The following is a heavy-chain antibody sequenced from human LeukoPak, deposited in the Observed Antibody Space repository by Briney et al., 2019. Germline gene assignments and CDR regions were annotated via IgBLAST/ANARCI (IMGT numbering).Heavy chain of an antibody. Sequence: PGGSLRLSCVASVFTLSDHYMSWSRQAPGKGLEWIASISSGSTTHYADSVKGRFTVSRDNAKNSLFLQINSLTGEDTAVYYCARDRVYFYASSGYPDYWGQGTLVTVSS. J-gene: IGHJ4*02. V-gene: IGHV3-11*04. CDR1: VFTLSDHY. CDR2: ISSGSTT. CDR3: ARDRVYFYASSGYPDY. D-gene: IGHD3-22*01.